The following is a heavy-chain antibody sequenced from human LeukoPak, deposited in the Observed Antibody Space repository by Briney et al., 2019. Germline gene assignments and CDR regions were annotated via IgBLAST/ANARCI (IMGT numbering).Heavy chain of an antibody. J-gene: IGHJ5*02. CDR2: IYYSGST. CDR1: GGSISSSNW. V-gene: IGHV4-4*02. CDR3: VRHEGLPMITFVGP. D-gene: IGHD3-16*01. Sequence: SGTLSLTCAVSGGSISSSNWWSWVRQPPGKGLEWIGSIYYSGSTYYNPSLKSRVTVSVDASKNQFSLKLSSVTAADTAVYYCVRHEGLPMITFVGPWGQGTLVTVSS.